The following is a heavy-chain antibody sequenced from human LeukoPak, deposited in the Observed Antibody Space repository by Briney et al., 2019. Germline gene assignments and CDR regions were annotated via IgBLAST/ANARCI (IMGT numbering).Heavy chain of an antibody. V-gene: IGHV1-18*01. J-gene: IGHJ4*02. CDR1: GYTFTNYG. CDR2: ISAYNGNT. Sequence: ASVKVSCKASGYTFTNYGISWVRQAPGQRLEWMGWISAYNGNTNYAQKLQGRVTLTTDTSTSTAYMELRSLRSDDTAVYYCAREGSDFWSGYYPSYFDYWGQGTLVTVSS. CDR3: AREGSDFWSGYYPSYFDY. D-gene: IGHD3-3*01.